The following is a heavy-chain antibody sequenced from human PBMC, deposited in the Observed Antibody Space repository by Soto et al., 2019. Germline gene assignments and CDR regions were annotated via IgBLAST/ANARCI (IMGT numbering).Heavy chain of an antibody. CDR3: SIRLGNYFDNSGSPFDI. CDR1: GFTFSDHA. V-gene: IGHV3-23*01. CDR2: IDVGGGGT. Sequence: PGGSLRLSCAASGFTFSDHAMSWVRQAPGKGQEWVSAIDVGGGGTSYADTAKCRFTISRDNSKNTLYLQMNSLRAEDTAVYYCSIRLGNYFDNSGSPFDIWGQGTMVTVSS. D-gene: IGHD3-22*01. J-gene: IGHJ3*02.